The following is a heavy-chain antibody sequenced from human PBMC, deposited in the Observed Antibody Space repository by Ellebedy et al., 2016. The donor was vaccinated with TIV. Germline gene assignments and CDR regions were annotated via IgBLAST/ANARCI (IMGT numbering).Heavy chain of an antibody. Sequence: SQTLSLTXXVYGGSFRGYYWSWIRQPPGKGLEWIGEINHSGSTNYNPSLKSRVTISLDTSKIQFSLKLSSVTAADTAVYYCASIRGYSYGPHYYYYHMDVWGKGTTVTVSS. CDR3: ASIRGYSYGPHYYYYHMDV. CDR1: GGSFRGYY. V-gene: IGHV4-34*01. CDR2: INHSGST. D-gene: IGHD5-18*01. J-gene: IGHJ6*03.